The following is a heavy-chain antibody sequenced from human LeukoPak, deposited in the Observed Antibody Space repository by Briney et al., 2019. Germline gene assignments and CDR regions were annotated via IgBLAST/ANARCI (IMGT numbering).Heavy chain of an antibody. Sequence: SQTLSLTCTVSGGSISSGGYYWSWIRQHPGKGLEWIGCIYYSGSTYYNPSLKSRVTISVDTSKNQFSLKLSSVTAADTAVYYCARRERTTVTTGGLGYWGQGTLVTVSS. CDR2: IYYSGST. J-gene: IGHJ4*02. D-gene: IGHD4-17*01. V-gene: IGHV4-31*03. CDR1: GGSISSGGYY. CDR3: ARRERTTVTTGGLGY.